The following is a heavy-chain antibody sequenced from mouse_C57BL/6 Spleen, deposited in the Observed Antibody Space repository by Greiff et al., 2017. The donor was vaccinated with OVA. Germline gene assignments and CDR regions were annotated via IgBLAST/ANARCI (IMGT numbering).Heavy chain of an antibody. CDR2: INPSSGYT. V-gene: IGHV1-7*01. D-gene: IGHD2-1*01. CDR1: GYTFTSYW. J-gene: IGHJ2*01. Sequence: QVHVKQSGAELVKPGASVKLSCKASGYTFTSYWMHWVKQRPGQGLEWIGYINPSSGYTKYNQKFKDKATLTADKSSSTAYMQLSSLTYEDSAVYYCARGYYGNYIYLDYWGQGTTLTVSS. CDR3: ARGYYGNYIYLDY.